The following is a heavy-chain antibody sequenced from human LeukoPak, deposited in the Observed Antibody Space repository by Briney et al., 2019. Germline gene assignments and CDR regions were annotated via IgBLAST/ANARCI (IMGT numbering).Heavy chain of an antibody. CDR1: GFTFSSYG. V-gene: IGHV3-30*18. CDR2: ISYDGSNK. D-gene: IGHD3-22*01. Sequence: GRSLRLSCAASGFTFSSYGMHWVRQAPGKGLEWVAVISYDGSNKYYADSVKGRFNISRDNSKNTLYLQMNSLRAEDTAVYYCAKDGGLYDSSGYYDYWGQGTLVTVSS. CDR3: AKDGGLYDSSGYYDY. J-gene: IGHJ4*02.